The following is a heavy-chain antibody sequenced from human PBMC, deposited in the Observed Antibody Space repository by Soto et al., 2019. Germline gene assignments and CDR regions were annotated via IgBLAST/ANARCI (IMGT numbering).Heavy chain of an antibody. CDR2: IWYDGSNK. CDR1: GFTFSSYG. D-gene: IGHD2-2*01. J-gene: IGHJ6*02. CDR3: ARDKAAMRSDYYYYGMDV. V-gene: IGHV3-33*01. Sequence: QVQLVESGGGVVQPGRSLRLSCAASGFTFSSYGMHWVRQAPGKGLEWVAVIWYDGSNKYYADSVKGRFTISRDNSKNTLDLQMNSLRAEDTAVYYCARDKAAMRSDYYYYGMDVWGQGTTVTVSS.